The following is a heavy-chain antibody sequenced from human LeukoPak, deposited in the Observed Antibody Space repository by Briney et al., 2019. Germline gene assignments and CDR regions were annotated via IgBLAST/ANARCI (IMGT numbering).Heavy chain of an antibody. J-gene: IGHJ4*02. CDR3: ARDLAWGAFDY. Sequence: GGSLRLSCAASGFTFSSYEMNWVRQAPGKGLEWVSYISSSGSTIYYADSVKGRFTISRDDSENTLSLQMNSLRVEDTAIYYCARDLAWGAFDYWGQGTLVTVSS. CDR2: ISSSGSTI. CDR1: GFTFSSYE. V-gene: IGHV3-48*03. D-gene: IGHD7-27*01.